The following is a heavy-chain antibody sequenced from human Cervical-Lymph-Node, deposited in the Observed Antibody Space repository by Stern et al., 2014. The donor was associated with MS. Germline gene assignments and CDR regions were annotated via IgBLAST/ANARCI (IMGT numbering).Heavy chain of an antibody. CDR2: IYPGDSDT. V-gene: IGHV5-51*01. CDR1: GYSFANYW. J-gene: IGHJ6*02. CDR3: ARHTVATATGHHGLDV. D-gene: IGHD4-23*01. Sequence: EVQLVQSGAEVKKPGESLKISCKGSGYSFANYWIGWVRQMPGKGLEWMGIIYPGDSDTRYSPSFQGQVPISAEKSTNTAYLQWSSLKASDTAMYYCARHTVATATGHHGLDVWGQGTTVTVSS.